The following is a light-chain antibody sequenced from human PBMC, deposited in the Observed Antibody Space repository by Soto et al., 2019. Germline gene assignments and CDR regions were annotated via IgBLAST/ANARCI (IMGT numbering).Light chain of an antibody. CDR1: QSVSSY. V-gene: IGKV3-11*01. CDR2: GAS. CDR3: QQYNNWPPN. Sequence: EIVLTQSPATLSLSPGERATLSCRASQSVSSYLAWYQQKPGQAPRLLIYGASSRATGIPDRFSGSGSGTDFTLTIIRLEPEDFAVYYCQQYNNWPPNFGQGTRLEIK. J-gene: IGKJ5*01.